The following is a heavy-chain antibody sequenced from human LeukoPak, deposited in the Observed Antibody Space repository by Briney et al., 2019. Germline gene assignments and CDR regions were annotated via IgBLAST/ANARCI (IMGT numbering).Heavy chain of an antibody. CDR1: GGSISSGDYY. D-gene: IGHD5-24*01. J-gene: IGHJ6*02. CDR3: ARVRVENTRTASHYYYYYGMDV. Sequence: PSETLSLTCTVSGGSISSGDYYWSWIRQPPGKGLEWIGYIYYSGSTYYNPSLKSRVTISVDTSKNQFSLKLSSVTAADTAVYYCARVRVENTRTASHYYYYYGMDVWGQGTTVTVSS. CDR2: IYYSGST. V-gene: IGHV4-30-4*01.